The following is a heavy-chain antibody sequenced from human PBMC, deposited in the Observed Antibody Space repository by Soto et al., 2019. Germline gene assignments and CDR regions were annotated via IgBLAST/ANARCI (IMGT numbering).Heavy chain of an antibody. D-gene: IGHD4-17*01. V-gene: IGHV4-61*01. CDR2: IYDSGST. J-gene: IGHJ4*02. CDR1: GGSVSSGSYY. Sequence: QVQLQESGPGLVTPSETLSLTCTVSGGSVSSGSYYWSWIRQPPGKGPEWIGSIYDSGSTNYNPFLKGRVTISVDTSKNLSALKPSSVSAADTAVYYCARFPYGDYPFDYWGQGALVTVSS. CDR3: ARFPYGDYPFDY.